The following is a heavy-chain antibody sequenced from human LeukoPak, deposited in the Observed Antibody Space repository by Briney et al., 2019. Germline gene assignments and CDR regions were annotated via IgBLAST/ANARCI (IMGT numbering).Heavy chain of an antibody. V-gene: IGHV1-2*02. J-gene: IGHJ4*02. D-gene: IGHD6-6*01. Sequence: ASVKLSCKASGYTFTGYYMHWVRQAPGQGLERMGWINPNSGGTNYAQKFQGRVTMTRDTSISTAYMELSRLRSDDTAVYYCASLAARTDAFDYWGQGTLVTVSS. CDR2: INPNSGGT. CDR1: GYTFTGYY. CDR3: ASLAARTDAFDY.